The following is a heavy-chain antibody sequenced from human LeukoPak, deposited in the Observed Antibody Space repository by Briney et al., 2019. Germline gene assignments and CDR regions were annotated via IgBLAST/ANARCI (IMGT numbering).Heavy chain of an antibody. CDR1: GGSFSGYY. Sequence: SETLSLTCAVYGGSFSGYYWSWIRQPPRKGLEWIGEINHSGSTNYNPSLKSRVTISVDTSKNQFSLKLSSVTAAYTAVYYCTRGSIAYYYMDVWGKGTTVTISS. CDR2: INHSGST. D-gene: IGHD3-22*01. J-gene: IGHJ6*03. V-gene: IGHV4-34*01. CDR3: TRGSIAYYYMDV.